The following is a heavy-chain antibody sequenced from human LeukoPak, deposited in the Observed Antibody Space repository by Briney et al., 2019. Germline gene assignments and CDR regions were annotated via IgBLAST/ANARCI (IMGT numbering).Heavy chain of an antibody. D-gene: IGHD3-9*01. J-gene: IGHJ4*02. CDR2: INHSGST. Sequence: PSETLSLTCAVYGGSFSGYYWSWIRQPPGKGLEWIGEINHSGSTKYSPSLKSRVTVSVDTSKNQFSLRLSSVTAADTAVYYCARGERSKRLVKYYFDFWGQGTLVTVSS. CDR3: ARGERSKRLVKYYFDF. CDR1: GGSFSGYY. V-gene: IGHV4-34*01.